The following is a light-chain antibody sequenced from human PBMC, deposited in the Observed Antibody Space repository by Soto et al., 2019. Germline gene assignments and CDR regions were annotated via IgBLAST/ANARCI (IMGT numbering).Light chain of an antibody. J-gene: IGKJ1*01. CDR3: QQYNSYPRT. Sequence: DIQMTQSPSTLSASVGDRVTMTCRASGSISGWLAWYQQKPGKAPKLVIFKASTLESGVPSRFSGSGSGTEFTLSISSLQPDDFATYYCQQYNSYPRTFGQGTKVEIK. CDR2: KAS. CDR1: GSISGW. V-gene: IGKV1-5*03.